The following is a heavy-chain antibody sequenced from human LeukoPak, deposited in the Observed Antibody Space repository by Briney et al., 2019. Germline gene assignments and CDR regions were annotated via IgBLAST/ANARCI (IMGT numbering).Heavy chain of an antibody. J-gene: IGHJ6*02. V-gene: IGHV3-48*04. Sequence: PGGSLRLSCVASGFTFSSYSISWIRQAPGKGLEWVSFVSSFSDTIEYADSVKGRFTISRDNAKNSLYLQMNSLRAEDTALYYCAKDIYGPEAGVYGMDVWGQGTTVTVSS. D-gene: IGHD6-13*01. CDR2: VSSFSDTI. CDR1: GFTFSSYS. CDR3: AKDIYGPEAGVYGMDV.